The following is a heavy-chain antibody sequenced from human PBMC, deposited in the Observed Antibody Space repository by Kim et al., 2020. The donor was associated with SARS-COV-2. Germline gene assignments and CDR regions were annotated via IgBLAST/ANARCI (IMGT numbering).Heavy chain of an antibody. CDR2: ITSSSSYI. Sequence: GGSLRLSCAASGFTFSSYSMNWVRQAPGKGLEWVSSITSSSSYIYYADSVKGRFTISRDNAKNSLYLQMNSLRAEDTAVYYCARARESYYYYGMDVWGQGTTVTVSS. CDR1: GFTFSSYS. V-gene: IGHV3-21*04. D-gene: IGHD6-6*01. J-gene: IGHJ6*02. CDR3: ARARESYYYYGMDV.